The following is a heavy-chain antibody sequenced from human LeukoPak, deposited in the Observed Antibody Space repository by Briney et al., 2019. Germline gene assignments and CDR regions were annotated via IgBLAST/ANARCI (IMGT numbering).Heavy chain of an antibody. CDR3: ARDRGSYSFDY. CDR1: GLTFSSYS. D-gene: IGHD1-26*01. V-gene: IGHV3-21*01. Sequence: GGSLGLSCAASGLTFSSYSMNWVRQAPGKGLEWVSSISSSSSYIYYADSVKGRFTISRDNAENSLYLQMNSLRAEDTAVYYCARDRGSYSFDYWGQGTLVTVSS. CDR2: ISSSSSYI. J-gene: IGHJ4*02.